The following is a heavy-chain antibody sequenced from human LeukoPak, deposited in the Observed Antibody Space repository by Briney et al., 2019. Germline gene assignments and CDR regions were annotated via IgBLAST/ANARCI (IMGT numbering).Heavy chain of an antibody. J-gene: IGHJ4*02. CDR3: AKSYSYGNKNHFDY. D-gene: IGHD5-18*01. CDR1: GFTFSSYA. CDR2: ISGSGGST. Sequence: PGGSLRLSCAASGFTFSSYAMSWVRQAPGKGLEWVSAISGSGGSTYYADSVKGRFTISRDNSKNTLYLQMNSLRAEDTAVYYCAKSYSYGNKNHFDYWGQGTLSPSPQ. V-gene: IGHV3-23*01.